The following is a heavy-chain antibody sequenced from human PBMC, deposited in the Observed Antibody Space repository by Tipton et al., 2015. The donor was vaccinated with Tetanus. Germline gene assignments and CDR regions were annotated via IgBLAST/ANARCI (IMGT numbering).Heavy chain of an antibody. CDR1: GGSISSSTYY. CDR2: IYYSGNT. J-gene: IGHJ6*02. CDR3: ARDNRVPLRFGELLEFYYYYGMDV. Sequence: TLSLTCTVSGGSISSSTYYWGWIRQPPGKGLEWIGSIYYSGNTYYNPALKSRVTISVDTSKNQFSLKLSSVTAADTAVYYCARDNRVPLRFGELLEFYYYYGMDVWGQGTTVTVSS. V-gene: IGHV4-39*02. D-gene: IGHD3-10*01.